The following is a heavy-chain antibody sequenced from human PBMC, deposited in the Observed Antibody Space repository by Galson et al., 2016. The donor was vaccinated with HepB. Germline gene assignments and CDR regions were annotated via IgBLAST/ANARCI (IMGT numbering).Heavy chain of an antibody. CDR1: GYSISSGFY. D-gene: IGHD6-19*01. Sequence: SETLSLTCTVSGYSISSGFYWGWIRQPPGKGLEWIGTLYHSGNTYYNPSLKSRVTIPLDTSKNQFSLRLSSVTAADTAVYYCARRIAVAAAFFDSWGQGTLVTVSS. J-gene: IGHJ4*02. CDR3: ARRIAVAAAFFDS. CDR2: LYHSGNT. V-gene: IGHV4-38-2*02.